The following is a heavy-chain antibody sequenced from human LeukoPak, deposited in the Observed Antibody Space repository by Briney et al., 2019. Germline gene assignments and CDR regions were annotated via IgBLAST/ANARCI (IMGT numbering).Heavy chain of an antibody. V-gene: IGHV3-21*01. Sequence: GGSLRLSCAASGFTFSRYSMNWVRQAPGKGLEWVSSISISSNYIYYADSVKGRFTISRDNAKNLLYLQVNSLRVEDTALYYCARDSHVSANTVTWAVNRFGPWGQGTLVTVSS. CDR3: ARDSHVSANTVTWAVNRFGP. CDR2: ISISSNYI. J-gene: IGHJ5*02. D-gene: IGHD4-11*01. CDR1: GFTFSRYS.